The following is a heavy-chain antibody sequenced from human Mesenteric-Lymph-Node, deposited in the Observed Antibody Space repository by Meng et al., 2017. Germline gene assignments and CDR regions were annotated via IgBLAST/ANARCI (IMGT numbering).Heavy chain of an antibody. V-gene: IGHV3-23*04. Sequence: LQVPCGGAWIQPRESHLLLCASVGFTFNSYHMSWVPQAPAKRLPGFSTITGSGVSIYYADSVKGRFTISRDNSKNTLYLQMDSLRAEDTAVYYCAKDLATMADWGQGTLVTVSS. J-gene: IGHJ4*02. CDR2: ITGSGVSI. D-gene: IGHD5-12*01. CDR1: GFTFNSYH. CDR3: AKDLATMAD.